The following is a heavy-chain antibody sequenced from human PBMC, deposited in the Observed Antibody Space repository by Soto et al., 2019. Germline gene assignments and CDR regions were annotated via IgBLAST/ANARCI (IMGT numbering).Heavy chain of an antibody. J-gene: IGHJ5*02. CDR1: GFSLSTSGVG. D-gene: IGHD6-6*01. V-gene: IGHV2-5*02. CDR3: AHTSRSDPSSSSKQSLNWFDP. CDR2: IYWDDDK. Sequence: QITLKESGPPLVKPTQTLTLTCTFSGFSLSTSGVGVGWIRQPPGKALEWLALIYWDDDKRYSPSLKSRLTITKDTSKNQVVLTMTTMDPVDTATYYCAHTSRSDPSSSSKQSLNWFDPWGQGTLVTVSS.